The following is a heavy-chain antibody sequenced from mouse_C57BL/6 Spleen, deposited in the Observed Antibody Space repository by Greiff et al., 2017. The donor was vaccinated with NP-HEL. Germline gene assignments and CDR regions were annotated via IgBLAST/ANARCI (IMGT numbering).Heavy chain of an antibody. CDR2: IHPNSGST. J-gene: IGHJ2*01. CDR1: GYTFTSYW. V-gene: IGHV1-64*01. CDR3: ARDWDGYYFDY. Sequence: QVQLKESGAELVKPGASVKLSCKASGYTFTSYWMHWVKQRPGQGLEWIGMIHPNSGSTNYNEKFKSKATLTVDKSSSTAYMQLSSLTSEDSAVYYCARDWDGYYFDYWGQGTTLTVSS. D-gene: IGHD4-1*01.